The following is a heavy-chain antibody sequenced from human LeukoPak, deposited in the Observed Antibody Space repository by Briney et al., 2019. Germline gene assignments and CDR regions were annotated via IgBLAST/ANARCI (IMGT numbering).Heavy chain of an antibody. CDR2: TKSKTDGGTT. D-gene: IGHD6-13*01. CDR3: TTDWDGYSSSWYTYYYYGMDV. V-gene: IGHV3-15*01. Sequence: GGSLRLSCAASGFTSSNAWMSWVRQAPGKGLEWVGRTKSKTDGGTTDYAAPVKGRFTISRDDSKNTLYLQMNSLKTEDTAVYYCTTDWDGYSSSWYTYYYYGMDVWGQGTTVTVSS. CDR1: GFTSSNAW. J-gene: IGHJ6*02.